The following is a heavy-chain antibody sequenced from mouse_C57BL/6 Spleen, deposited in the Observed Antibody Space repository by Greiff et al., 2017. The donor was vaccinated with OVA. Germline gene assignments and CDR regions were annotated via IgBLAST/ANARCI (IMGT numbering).Heavy chain of an antibody. D-gene: IGHD1-1*01. CDR1: GYTFTEYT. CDR2: FYPGSGSI. J-gene: IGHJ1*03. CDR3: ARHEEESTTVVPYWYFDV. Sequence: QVQLQQSGAELVKPGASVKLSCKASGYTFTEYTIHWVKQRSGQGLEWIGWFYPGSGSIKYNEKFKDKATLTADKSSSTVYMELSRLTSEDSAVYFCARHEEESTTVVPYWYFDVWGTGTTVTVSS. V-gene: IGHV1-62-2*01.